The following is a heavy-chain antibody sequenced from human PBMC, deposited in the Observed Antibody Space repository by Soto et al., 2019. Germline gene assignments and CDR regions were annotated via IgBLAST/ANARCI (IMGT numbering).Heavy chain of an antibody. D-gene: IGHD6-13*01. J-gene: IGHJ4*02. CDR3: AKDGNAAGTGGGHGYFDY. Sequence: EVQLLESGGGLVQPGGSLRLSCAASGFTFSSYAMSWVRQAPGKRLEWVSAISGSGGSTYYADSVKGRFTISRDNSKNTLYLQMNSLRAEDTAVYYCAKDGNAAGTGGGHGYFDYWGQGTLVTVSS. V-gene: IGHV3-23*01. CDR1: GFTFSSYA. CDR2: ISGSGGST.